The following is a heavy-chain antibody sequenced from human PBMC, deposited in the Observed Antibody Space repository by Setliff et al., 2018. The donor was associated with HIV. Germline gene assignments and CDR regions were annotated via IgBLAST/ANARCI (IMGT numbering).Heavy chain of an antibody. CDR2: INTNTGSP. CDR3: ARELGRGNHGSGSYYISTLFYYGMDV. J-gene: IGHJ6*02. CDR1: GYTFTTFG. D-gene: IGHD3-10*01. Sequence: GASVKVSCKASGYTFTTFGISWVRQAPGQGLEWMGWINTNTGSPTYAQAFTGRFVFSVDTSVTTAYLQISSLKAEDTAVYYCARELGRGNHGSGSYYISTLFYYGMDVWGQGTTVTVSS. V-gene: IGHV7-4-1*02.